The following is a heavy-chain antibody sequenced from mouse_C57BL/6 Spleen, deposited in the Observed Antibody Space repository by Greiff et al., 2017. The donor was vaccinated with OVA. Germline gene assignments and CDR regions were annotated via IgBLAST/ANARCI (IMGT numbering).Heavy chain of an antibody. CDR3: ATPQTARGGWFAF. V-gene: IGHV1-74*01. CDR2: IHPSDSDT. D-gene: IGHD3-2*01. Sequence: QVQLQQPGAELVKPGASVKVSCKASGYTFTSYWMPWVQQRPGKGLEWIGRIHPSDSDTNSNQKFKGKATLTVDKSSSTAYMQISRLTSEESTVYYCATPQTARGGWFAFWGKGTLVTVSA. CDR1: GYTFTSYW. J-gene: IGHJ3*01.